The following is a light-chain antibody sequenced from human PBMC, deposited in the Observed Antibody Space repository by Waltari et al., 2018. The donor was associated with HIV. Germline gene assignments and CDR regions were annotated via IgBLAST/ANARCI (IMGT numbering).Light chain of an antibody. CDR3: QQYYSIPFT. Sequence: DIVMTQSPDSLAVSLGERAPINCKSSQSVLHSSNNKNYLTWYQQKPGQPPKLLINWASTREFGVPDRFSGSGSGTDFTLTISSLQAEDVAVYYCQQYYSIPFTFGPGTKVEIK. CDR1: QSVLHSSNNKNY. V-gene: IGKV4-1*01. J-gene: IGKJ3*01. CDR2: WAS.